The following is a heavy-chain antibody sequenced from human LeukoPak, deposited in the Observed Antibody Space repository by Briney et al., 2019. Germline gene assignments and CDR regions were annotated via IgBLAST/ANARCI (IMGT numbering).Heavy chain of an antibody. V-gene: IGHV3-74*01. CDR2: IINDGSKT. J-gene: IGHJ4*02. CDR1: GFTFSSPW. D-gene: IGHD5-24*01. CDR3: GRDPVRGDGYSLDY. Sequence: GGSLRLSCATSGFTFSSPWMHWVRQAPGMGLEWVALIINDGSKTIYADSVKGRFTISRDNAKNTLHLQMNSLRVEDTAVYYCGRDPVRGDGYSLDYWGQGTPVSVSS.